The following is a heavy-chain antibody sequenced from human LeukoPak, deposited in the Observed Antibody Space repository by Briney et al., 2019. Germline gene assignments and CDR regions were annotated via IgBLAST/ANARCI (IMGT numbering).Heavy chain of an antibody. CDR2: ISGNGYSI. CDR3: VKDTVVVVGKWIDP. D-gene: IGHD2-15*01. Sequence: GGSLRLSCAASGFTFSNYAMSWVRQAPGKGLEWVSGISGNGYSIYYADSAKGRFTISRDNSKNTVYLQMNSLRVEDTAMYYCVKDTVVVVGKWIDPWGQGTLVTVSS. V-gene: IGHV3-23*01. CDR1: GFTFSNYA. J-gene: IGHJ5*02.